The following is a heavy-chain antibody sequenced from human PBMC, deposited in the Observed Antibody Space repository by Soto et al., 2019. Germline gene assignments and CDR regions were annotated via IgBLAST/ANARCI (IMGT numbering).Heavy chain of an antibody. D-gene: IGHD3-3*01. V-gene: IGHV4-34*01. CDR1: GGSFSAYY. Sequence: SETLSLTCAVYGGSFSAYYWSWIRQPPGKGPEWIGEINHSGSTDYNPSLETRVTISVDTSKKQFSLKLNSVTAADTAVYYCARHRTGTSRIFEENWFDPWGQGTLVTGSS. J-gene: IGHJ5*02. CDR3: ARHRTGTSRIFEENWFDP. CDR2: INHSGST.